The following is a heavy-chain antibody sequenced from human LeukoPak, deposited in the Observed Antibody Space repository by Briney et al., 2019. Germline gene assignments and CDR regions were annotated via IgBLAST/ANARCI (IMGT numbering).Heavy chain of an antibody. D-gene: IGHD3-10*02. CDR3: AELGITMIGGV. CDR2: ISWNSGNM. J-gene: IGHJ6*04. Sequence: GGSLRLSCAASGFTFDDYAMHWVRQAPGKGLEWVSGISWNSGNMGYADSVQGRFTISRDNAKNSLYLQMNSLRAEDTAVYYCAELGITMIGGVWGKGTTVTISS. CDR1: GFTFDDYA. V-gene: IGHV3-9*01.